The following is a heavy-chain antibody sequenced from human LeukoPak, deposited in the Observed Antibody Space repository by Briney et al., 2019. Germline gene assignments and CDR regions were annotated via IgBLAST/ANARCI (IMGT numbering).Heavy chain of an antibody. D-gene: IGHD2-15*01. CDR2: ISSSSRYT. V-gene: IGHV3-11*06. CDR1: GFTFNDYY. CDR3: ARYGVVAASSYYYGMDV. Sequence: GGSLRLSCAASGFTFNDYYMRWLRQAPGKGLEWVSYISSSSRYTNYADSVKGRFTISRDNAKNSLYLQMNSLRAEDTAVYYCARYGVVAASSYYYGMDVWGQGTTVTVSS. J-gene: IGHJ6*02.